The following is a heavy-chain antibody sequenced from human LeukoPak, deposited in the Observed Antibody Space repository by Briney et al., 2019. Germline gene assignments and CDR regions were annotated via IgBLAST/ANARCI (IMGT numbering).Heavy chain of an antibody. J-gene: IGHJ4*02. CDR2: VGNDEKTK. D-gene: IGHD1-26*01. V-gene: IGHV3-30*04. CDR1: GFTFTGHS. CDR3: AREKQSGGTPFDY. Sequence: GGSLRLCCVASGFTFTGHSMHWVRQAPGKGLEWVAVVGNDEKTKFYADSLKGRFTVSRDNSKNTVYLQMNSLRDKDTAVYYCAREKQSGGTPFDYWGQGSLVTVSS.